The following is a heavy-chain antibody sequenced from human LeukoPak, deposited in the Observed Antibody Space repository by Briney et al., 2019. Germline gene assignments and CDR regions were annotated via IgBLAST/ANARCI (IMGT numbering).Heavy chain of an antibody. CDR2: IYYGGNT. CDR1: GGSISISTYY. D-gene: IGHD6-13*01. CDR3: ARLYGSSGFYFDY. J-gene: IGHJ4*02. Sequence: ASETLSLTCTVSGGSISISTYYWAWIRQPPGTGLEWIGSIYYGGNTYYNPSLKSRVTISVDTSKNQFSLKVSSVTAADTAVYYCARLYGSSGFYFDYWGQGTLVTVSS. V-gene: IGHV4-39*01.